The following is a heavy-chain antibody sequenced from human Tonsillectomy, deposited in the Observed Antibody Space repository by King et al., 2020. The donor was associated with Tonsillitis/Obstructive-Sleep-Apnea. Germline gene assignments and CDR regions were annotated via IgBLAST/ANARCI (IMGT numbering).Heavy chain of an antibody. Sequence: HVQLVESGGGVVQPGRSLRLSCAASGFTFSSYAMHWVRQAPGKGLEWVAVLSYDEIIKYNADSVKGRFTISRDSSKNTLYLQMNSLRAEDTAVYYCARERETYYNFWSGLDFWGQGTLVTVSS. CDR3: ARERETYYNFWSGLDF. V-gene: IGHV3-30*04. CDR1: GFTFSSYA. J-gene: IGHJ4*02. D-gene: IGHD3-3*01. CDR2: LSYDEIIK.